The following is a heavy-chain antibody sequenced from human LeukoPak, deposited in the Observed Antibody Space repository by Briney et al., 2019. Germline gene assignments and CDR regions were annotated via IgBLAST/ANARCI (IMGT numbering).Heavy chain of an antibody. CDR3: AWGATTLDY. CDR2: IDGDGSST. D-gene: IGHD1-26*01. Sequence: GGSLRLSCAASGLTFSSYWMHWVRQAPGKGPVWLSRIDGDGSSTSQADSAKGRFTISRDNAKNTLYLEMNSLRAEDTAVYYCAWGATTLDYWGQGTLVTVSS. CDR1: GLTFSSYW. J-gene: IGHJ4*02. V-gene: IGHV3-74*01.